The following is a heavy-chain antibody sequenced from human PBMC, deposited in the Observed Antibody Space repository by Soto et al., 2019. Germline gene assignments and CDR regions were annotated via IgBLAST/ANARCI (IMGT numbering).Heavy chain of an antibody. Sequence: QVQLVQSGAEVKKPGASVKVSCKASGYTFTSYSISWVRQAPGQGLEWMGWISAYNGNTNYAQKLQGRVTMTTDTSTSTAYMELRSLRSDDTAVYYCARLGHSISSSSYYYYGMDVWGQGTTVTVSS. CDR1: GYTFTSYS. CDR2: ISAYNGNT. D-gene: IGHD6-6*01. V-gene: IGHV1-18*04. J-gene: IGHJ6*02. CDR3: ARLGHSISSSSYYYYGMDV.